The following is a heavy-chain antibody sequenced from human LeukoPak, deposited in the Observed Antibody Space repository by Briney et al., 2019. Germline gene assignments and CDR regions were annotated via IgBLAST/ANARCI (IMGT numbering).Heavy chain of an antibody. J-gene: IGHJ3*02. Sequence: SETLSLTCTVSGGSISSYYWNWIRQPPGKGLEWIGSIYYSGSTYYNPSLKSRVTTSVDTSKNQFSLKLSSVTAADTAVYYCARGRYYYGSGTFGDIWGQGTMVTVSS. CDR1: GGSISSYY. V-gene: IGHV4-59*12. CDR2: IYYSGST. D-gene: IGHD3-10*01. CDR3: ARGRYYYGSGTFGDI.